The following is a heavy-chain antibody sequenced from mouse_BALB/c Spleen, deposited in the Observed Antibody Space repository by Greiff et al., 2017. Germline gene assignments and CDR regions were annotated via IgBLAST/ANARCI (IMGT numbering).Heavy chain of an antibody. D-gene: IGHD2-1*01. Sequence: VQRVESGPGLVAPSQSLSITCTVSGFSLTSYGVHWVRQPPGKGLEWLGVIWAGGSTNYNSALMSRLSISKDNSKSQVFLKMNSLQTDDTAMYYCARDSPYGNYGWFAYWGQGTLVTVSA. CDR3: ARDSPYGNYGWFAY. CDR1: GFSLTSYG. J-gene: IGHJ3*01. CDR2: IWAGGST. V-gene: IGHV2-9*02.